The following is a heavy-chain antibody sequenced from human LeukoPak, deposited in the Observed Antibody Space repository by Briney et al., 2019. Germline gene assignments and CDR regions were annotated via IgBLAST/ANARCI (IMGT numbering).Heavy chain of an antibody. Sequence: PGGSLRLSCAASGFTFSSYWMHWVRQAPGKGPVWVSRINSDGSSTSYADSVKGRFTISGDNSKNTLYLQMNSLRAEDTAVYYCAKDGNDYGSGSYYLRDYYYGMDVWGKGTTVTVSS. CDR1: GFTFSSYW. CDR3: AKDGNDYGSGSYYLRDYYYGMDV. CDR2: INSDGSST. D-gene: IGHD3-10*01. J-gene: IGHJ6*04. V-gene: IGHV3-74*01.